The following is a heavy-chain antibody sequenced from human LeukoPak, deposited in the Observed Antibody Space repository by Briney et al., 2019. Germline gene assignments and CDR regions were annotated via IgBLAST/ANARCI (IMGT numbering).Heavy chain of an antibody. CDR3: AKVQRSDFNMNFDS. CDR1: GFTFSSYV. V-gene: IGHV3-23*01. J-gene: IGHJ4*02. CDR2: ISGSDDRT. D-gene: IGHD3/OR15-3a*01. Sequence: QPGGSLRLSCAASGFTFSSYVMNWLRQAPGEGLEWVSTISGSDDRTFYADSVKGRFTISRDNSKNTVYLQMNSLRAGDTAVYYCAKVQRSDFNMNFDSWGQGTLVTVSS.